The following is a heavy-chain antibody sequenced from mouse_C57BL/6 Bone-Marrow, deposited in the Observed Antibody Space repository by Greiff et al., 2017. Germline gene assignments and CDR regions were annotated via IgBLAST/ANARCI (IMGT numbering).Heavy chain of an antibody. D-gene: IGHD2-3*01. CDR2: IDPSDSYT. V-gene: IGHV1-50*01. CDR3: ARDGYYWYFDV. J-gene: IGHJ1*03. Sequence: PGQGLEWLGEIDPSDSYTNYNQKFKGKATLTVDTSSSTAYMQLSSLTSEDSAVYYCARDGYYWYFDVWGTGTTVTVSS.